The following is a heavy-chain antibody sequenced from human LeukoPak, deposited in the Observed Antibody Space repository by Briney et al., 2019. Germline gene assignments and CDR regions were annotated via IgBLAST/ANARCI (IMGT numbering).Heavy chain of an antibody. J-gene: IGHJ4*02. Sequence: ASVKVSCKASGGTFSSYAISEVGQAPAQGLEGMGGIIPIFGTANYAQKFQGRVTITADESTSTAYMELSSLRSEDTAVYYCARDQYYGSGSSDLNWGQGTLVTVSS. V-gene: IGHV1-69*13. CDR3: ARDQYYGSGSSDLN. CDR2: IIPIFGTA. CDR1: GGTFSSYA. D-gene: IGHD3-10*01.